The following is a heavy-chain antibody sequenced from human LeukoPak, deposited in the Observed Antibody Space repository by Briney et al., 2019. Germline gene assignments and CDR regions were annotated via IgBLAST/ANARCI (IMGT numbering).Heavy chain of an antibody. CDR3: ARGYSSGWYLPLDY. V-gene: IGHV4-4*02. CDR1: GGSISSSYW. Sequence: SETLSLTCGVSGGSISSSYWWSWVRQPPGKGLEWIGEIYHSGSTNYNPSLKSRVTISINKSKTQFSLKLSSVTAADTAVYYCARGYSSGWYLPLDYWGQGTLVTVSS. J-gene: IGHJ4*02. D-gene: IGHD6-19*01. CDR2: IYHSGST.